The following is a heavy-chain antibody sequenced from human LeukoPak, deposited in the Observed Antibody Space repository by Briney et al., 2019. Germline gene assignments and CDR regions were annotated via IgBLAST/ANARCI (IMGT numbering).Heavy chain of an antibody. V-gene: IGHV3-74*01. Sequence: QPGGSLRLSCAPSGFTFSSHWMHWVRQAPGEGLVWVSRVYNDGSTTNYADSVKGRFTISRDNAKNTLYLQMNSLRAEDMAVYYCARESGSSRFFDYWGQGTLVTVSS. D-gene: IGHD6-6*01. CDR1: GFTFSSHW. CDR3: ARESGSSRFFDY. CDR2: VYNDGSTT. J-gene: IGHJ4*02.